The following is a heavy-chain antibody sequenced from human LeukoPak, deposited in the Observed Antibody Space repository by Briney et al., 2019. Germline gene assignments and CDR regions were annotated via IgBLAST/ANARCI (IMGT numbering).Heavy chain of an antibody. D-gene: IGHD2-2*01. Sequence: ASVKVSCKASGYTFSDYYMHWVRQAPGQGLEWMGWINPNSGGTNYAQKFQGRVTMTRDTSISTASMELSRLRSDDTAVCYCAREELSGSSTSCCSGLGYWGQGALVTVSS. CDR3: AREELSGSSTSCCSGLGY. CDR1: GYTFSDYY. V-gene: IGHV1-2*02. J-gene: IGHJ4*02. CDR2: INPNSGGT.